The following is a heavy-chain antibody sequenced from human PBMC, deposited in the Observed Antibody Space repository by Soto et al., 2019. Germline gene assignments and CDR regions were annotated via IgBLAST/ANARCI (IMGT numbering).Heavy chain of an antibody. CDR3: AREKVGTTFFDN. CDR1: GLAISRGYY. CDR2: IYPSVSS. V-gene: IGHV4-38-2*02. J-gene: IGHJ4*02. Sequence: EILSLTFNVSGLAISRGYYWSWVRQPPGKGLEWIGSIYPSVSSYHNPSLATRLRLSIDTSKNQFTLNLTSVTAADTALYFCAREKVGTTFFDNWGQGIQVTVSS. D-gene: IGHD1-1*01.